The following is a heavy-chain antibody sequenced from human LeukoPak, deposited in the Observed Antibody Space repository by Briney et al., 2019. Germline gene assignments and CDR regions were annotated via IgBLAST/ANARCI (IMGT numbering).Heavy chain of an antibody. V-gene: IGHV1-2*02. CDR2: INPDSGGT. Sequence: ASVKVSCKASGYTFTGHYVHWVRQTPGQGLEWMGWINPDSGGTNYAQNFQGKVTMTRDTSISTAYMELNRLTSDDTAVYYCAIHWGSGWYFDLWGRGTLVTVSS. J-gene: IGHJ2*01. CDR3: AIHWGSGWYFDL. CDR1: GYTFTGHY. D-gene: IGHD7-27*01.